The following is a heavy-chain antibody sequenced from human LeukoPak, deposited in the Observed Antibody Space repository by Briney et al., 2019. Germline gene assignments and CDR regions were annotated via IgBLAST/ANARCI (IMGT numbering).Heavy chain of an antibody. Sequence: PGRSLRLSCTASGFTFGDYAMSWVRQAPGKGREWVGFIRSKAYGGTTEYAASVKGRFNISRDDYKSIAYLQMNSMKTEDTAVYYCTRGSSSGWYWTYYFDYWGQGTLVTASS. CDR3: TRGSSSGWYWTYYFDY. V-gene: IGHV3-49*04. D-gene: IGHD6-19*01. CDR2: IRSKAYGGTT. CDR1: GFTFGDYA. J-gene: IGHJ4*02.